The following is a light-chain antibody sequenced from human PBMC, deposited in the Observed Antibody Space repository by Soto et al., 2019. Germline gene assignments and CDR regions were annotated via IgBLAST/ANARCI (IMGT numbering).Light chain of an antibody. CDR3: CSYAGSSTHVV. Sequence: QSALTQPASVSGSPGQSITISCTGTSSDVGSYNLVSWYQQHPGKAPKLMIYEGSKRPSGVSNRFSGSKSGNTASLTISGLLAEDDADYYCCSYAGSSTHVVFGGGTKVTVL. CDR1: SSDVGSYNL. CDR2: EGS. J-gene: IGLJ2*01. V-gene: IGLV2-23*01.